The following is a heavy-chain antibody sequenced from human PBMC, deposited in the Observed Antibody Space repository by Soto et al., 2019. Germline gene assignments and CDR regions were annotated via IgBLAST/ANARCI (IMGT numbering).Heavy chain of an antibody. CDR2: INHSGST. CDR1: GGSVSGHY. Sequence: QVQLQQWGAGLLKPSETLSLNCTVQGGSVSGHYWSWIRQSPGKGLEWIGEINHSGSTNYNPSLKSRVTISVDTSRNQFSLKVRSVTAADTADYDCARDRGYQVVSWSSYYYDLDVWGQGATVTVSS. D-gene: IGHD2-15*01. CDR3: ARDRGYQVVSWSSYYYDLDV. V-gene: IGHV4-34*01. J-gene: IGHJ6*02.